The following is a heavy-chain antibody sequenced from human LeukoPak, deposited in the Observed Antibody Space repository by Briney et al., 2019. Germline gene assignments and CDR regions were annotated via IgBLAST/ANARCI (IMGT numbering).Heavy chain of an antibody. D-gene: IGHD3-22*01. CDR1: GFTFTSLP. J-gene: IGHJ4*02. V-gene: IGHV3-30*04. CDR2: SSNHGSDE. Sequence: GGSLRLSCAASGFTFTSLPLHWVRQAPGKGLEWVAVSSNHGSDEYYADSVKGRFTVSSDNSKKTVYLQVDSLRAEDTAVYYCAMDYYDSNGYSRGWDYWGQGTLVTVSS. CDR3: AMDYYDSNGYSRGWDY.